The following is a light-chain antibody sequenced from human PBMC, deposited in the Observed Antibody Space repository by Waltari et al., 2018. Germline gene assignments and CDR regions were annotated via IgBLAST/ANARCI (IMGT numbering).Light chain of an antibody. CDR2: GAS. CDR1: QSVGSN. V-gene: IGKV3-15*01. Sequence: EIVMTQSPATLSVSPGERATLSCRASQSVGSNLAWYQQKPGQAPRILISGASTRATGVPGRFSGSGSGTEFTLTISSLQSEDFAFYYCQQYNNWPPMYTFGQGTKLEMK. CDR3: QQYNNWPPMYT. J-gene: IGKJ2*01.